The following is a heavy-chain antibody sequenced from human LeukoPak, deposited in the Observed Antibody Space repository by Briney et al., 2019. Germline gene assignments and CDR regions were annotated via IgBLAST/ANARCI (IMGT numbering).Heavy chain of an antibody. D-gene: IGHD3-10*01. J-gene: IGHJ4*02. CDR2: ISSSGSTI. CDR3: ATLWFGELLGDY. CDR1: GFTFSSYE. V-gene: IGHV3-48*03. Sequence: GGSLRLSCAASGFTFSSYEMNWVRQAPGKGLEWVSYISSSGSTIYYADPVKGRFTISRDNAKNSLYLQMNSLRAEDTAVYYCATLWFGELLGDYWGQGTLVTVSS.